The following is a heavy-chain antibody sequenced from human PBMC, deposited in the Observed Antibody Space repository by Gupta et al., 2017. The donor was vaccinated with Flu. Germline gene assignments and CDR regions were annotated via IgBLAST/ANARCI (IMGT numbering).Heavy chain of an antibody. CDR2: IYTSGST. Sequence: QPPGLGPGPVKALQTLSLTCTVLGCLLIRGSFYWGLNRPPAGKGLEWIGRIYTSGSTNYNPSLKSRVTVSMDTSKNQFSLKLSSVTAADTAVYYCVRDRGCSGSTCGGLIDYFYYYGMDVWGQGTTVTVSS. D-gene: IGHD5-12*01. CDR1: CLLIRGSFY. V-gene: IGHV4-61*02. J-gene: IGHJ6*02. CDR3: VRDRGCSGSTCGGLIDYFYYYGMDV.